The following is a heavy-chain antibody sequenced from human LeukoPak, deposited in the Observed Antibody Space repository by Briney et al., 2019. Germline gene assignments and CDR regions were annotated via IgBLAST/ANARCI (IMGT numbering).Heavy chain of an antibody. Sequence: ASVKVSCKASGYTFTRYAMHWERQAPGQRLEWMGWINAGNGNTKYSQKFQGRVTITRDTSASTAYMELSSLRSEDTAVYYCAREVAAAGVPDWGQGTLVTVSS. CDR3: AREVAAAGVPD. J-gene: IGHJ4*02. CDR1: GYTFTRYA. V-gene: IGHV1-3*01. D-gene: IGHD6-13*01. CDR2: INAGNGNT.